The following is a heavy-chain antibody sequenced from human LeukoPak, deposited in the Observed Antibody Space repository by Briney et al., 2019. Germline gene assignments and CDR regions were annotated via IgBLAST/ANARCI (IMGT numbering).Heavy chain of an antibody. CDR1: GYTFTGYY. Sequence: ASVKVSCKASGYTFTGYYIHWVRQAPGQGLEWMGWINPNSGGTNYAQKFQGRVTMTRDTSIRTAYMELSRLRSDDTAMYYCARYYIEGRCFDYWGQGPLVTVSS. V-gene: IGHV1-2*02. D-gene: IGHD3-10*01. J-gene: IGHJ4*02. CDR3: ARYYIEGRCFDY. CDR2: INPNSGGT.